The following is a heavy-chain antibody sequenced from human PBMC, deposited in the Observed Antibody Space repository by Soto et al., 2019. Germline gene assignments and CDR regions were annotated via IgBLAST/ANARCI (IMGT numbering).Heavy chain of an antibody. CDR2: ISAYNGNT. CDR3: ARDADYDFWSGPDRSADY. J-gene: IGHJ4*02. CDR1: GYTFTSYG. D-gene: IGHD3-3*01. Sequence: QVQLVQSGAEVKKPGASVKVSCKASGYTFTSYGISWVRQAPGQGLEWMGWISAYNGNTNYAQKLQGRVTMTTDTSTSTAYMELRSLRSDDTAVYYCARDADYDFWSGPDRSADYWGQGTLVTVSS. V-gene: IGHV1-18*01.